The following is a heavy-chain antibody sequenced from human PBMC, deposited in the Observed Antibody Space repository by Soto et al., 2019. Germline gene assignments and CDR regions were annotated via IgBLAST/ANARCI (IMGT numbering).Heavy chain of an antibody. CDR2: ISYDGSNK. J-gene: IGHJ4*02. V-gene: IGHV3-30*18. Sequence: QVQLVESGGGVVQPGRSLRLSCAASGFTFSSYGMNWVRQAPGKGLEWVAVISYDGSNKYYADSVKGRFTISRDNSKNTLYLQMNSLRAEDTAVYYCAKVRRVTGFDYWGQGTLVTVSS. D-gene: IGHD2-21*02. CDR1: GFTFSSYG. CDR3: AKVRRVTGFDY.